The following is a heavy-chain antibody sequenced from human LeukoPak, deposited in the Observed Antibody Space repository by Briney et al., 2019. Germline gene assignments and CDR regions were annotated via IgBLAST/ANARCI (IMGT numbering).Heavy chain of an antibody. CDR2: INHSGST. CDR3: ARSKDILTGYCFDY. D-gene: IGHD3-9*01. V-gene: IGHV4-34*01. Sequence: SETLSLTCAVYGGSFSGYYWSWIRQPPGKGLEWIGEINHSGSTKYNPSLKSRVTISVDTSKKQFSLKLSSVTAADTAVYYCARSKDILTGYCFDYWGQGTLVTVSS. CDR1: GGSFSGYY. J-gene: IGHJ4*02.